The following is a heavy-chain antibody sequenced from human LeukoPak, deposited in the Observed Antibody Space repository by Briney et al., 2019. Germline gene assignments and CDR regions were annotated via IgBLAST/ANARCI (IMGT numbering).Heavy chain of an antibody. Sequence: SETLSLTCAVSGYSISSGYYWGWVRQPPGKGLEWIGTLYHSGSTYYNPSLKSRVTISVDTSKNQFSLKLSSVTAADTAVYYCASLCSNGVCYGYYYYMDVWGKGTTVTVSS. CDR2: LYHSGST. CDR1: GYSISSGYY. J-gene: IGHJ6*03. CDR3: ASLCSNGVCYGYYYYMDV. D-gene: IGHD2-8*01. V-gene: IGHV4-38-2*01.